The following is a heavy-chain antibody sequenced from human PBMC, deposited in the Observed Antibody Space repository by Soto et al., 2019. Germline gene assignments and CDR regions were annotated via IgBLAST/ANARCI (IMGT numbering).Heavy chain of an antibody. CDR3: ARKDYYDSSGYFGIGY. CDR2: ISYDGSNK. J-gene: IGHJ4*02. CDR1: GFTFSSYA. Sequence: QVQLVESGGGVVQPGRSLRLSCAASGFTFSSYAMHWVRQAPGKGLEWVAVISYDGSNKYYADSVKGRFTISRDNSKNTLYLQMNSLRAEHTAVYYCARKDYYDSSGYFGIGYWGQGTLVTVSS. V-gene: IGHV3-30-3*01. D-gene: IGHD3-22*01.